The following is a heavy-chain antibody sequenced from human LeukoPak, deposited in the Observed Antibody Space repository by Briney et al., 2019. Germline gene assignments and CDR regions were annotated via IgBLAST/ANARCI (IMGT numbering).Heavy chain of an antibody. D-gene: IGHD3-22*01. V-gene: IGHV1-8*01. CDR1: GYTFTSYD. Sequence: ASVKVSCKASGYTFTSYDINWVRQATGQGLEWMGWMNPNSGNTSYAQKFQGRVTMTRNTSISTAYMELSSLRSEDTAVYYCARARVLYYDSSGSFGYWGQGTLVTVSS. CDR3: ARARVLYYDSSGSFGY. J-gene: IGHJ4*02. CDR2: MNPNSGNT.